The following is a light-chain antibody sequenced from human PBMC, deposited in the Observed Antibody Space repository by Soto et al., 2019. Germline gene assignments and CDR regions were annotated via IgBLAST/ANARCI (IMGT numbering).Light chain of an antibody. Sequence: IGWTKKTATVYLSAEKRAPVSCXXSLSVSIYLAWYHQKPGQAPRLLIYDASNRATGIPARFSGSGSGTDFTLTISILYPEEFAVQYCRQLSNWPPWTFGQG. J-gene: IGKJ1*01. CDR1: LSVSIY. V-gene: IGKV3-11*01. CDR2: DAS. CDR3: RQLSNWPPWT.